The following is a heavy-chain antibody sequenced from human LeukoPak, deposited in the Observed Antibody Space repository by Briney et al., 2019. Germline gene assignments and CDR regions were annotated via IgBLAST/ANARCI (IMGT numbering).Heavy chain of an antibody. V-gene: IGHV1-2*02. CDR2: VDPKSGGT. Sequence: ASVKVSCKTSGYTFTDHHMHRVRQAPGQGLEWMGRVDPKSGGTIYAQNFQGRVAMTSDTSTSTASMEVSSLESDDTAVYYCATETWYFASWGQGTLVTVSS. D-gene: IGHD1-14*01. CDR3: ATETWYFAS. J-gene: IGHJ4*02. CDR1: GYTFTDHH.